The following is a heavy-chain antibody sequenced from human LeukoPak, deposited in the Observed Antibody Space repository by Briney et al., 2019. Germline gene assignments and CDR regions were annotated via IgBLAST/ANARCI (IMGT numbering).Heavy chain of an antibody. D-gene: IGHD1-14*01. V-gene: IGHV3-72*01. J-gene: IGHJ4*02. CDR2: SRNKADRYTT. Sequence: PGGSLRLSCVASGFTLSDYYMDWVRQAPGRGLEWVARSRNKADRYTTTYAASVKGRFTISRDESKSSLYLQMDTLKTEDTAVYYCVRGYNSFDSWGQGTLVTVSS. CDR1: GFTLSDYY. CDR3: VRGYNSFDS.